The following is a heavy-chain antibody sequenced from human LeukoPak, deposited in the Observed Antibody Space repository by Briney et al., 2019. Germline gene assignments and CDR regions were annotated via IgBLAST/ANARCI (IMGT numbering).Heavy chain of an antibody. CDR1: GGSISSGGYY. Sequence: TSQTLSLTCTVSGGSISSGGYYWSWIRQPPGKGLEWIGYIYHSGSTYYNPSLKSRVTISVDTSKNQFSLKLSSVTAADTAVYYCARVPRSYYYYYYMDVWGKGTTVTVSS. CDR2: IYHSGST. V-gene: IGHV4-30-2*01. CDR3: ARVPRSYYYYYYMDV. J-gene: IGHJ6*03.